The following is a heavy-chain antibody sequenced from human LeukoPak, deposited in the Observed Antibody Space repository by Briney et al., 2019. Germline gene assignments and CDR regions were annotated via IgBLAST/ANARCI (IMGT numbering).Heavy chain of an antibody. CDR3: AREGVAAADY. CDR1: GFTFSNFD. D-gene: IGHD6-13*01. V-gene: IGHV3-21*01. Sequence: GGSLRLSCAASGFTFSNFDMNWVRQAPGKGLEWVSSISSSSSYIYYADSVKGRFTISRDNAKNSLYLQMNSLRAEDTAVYYCAREGVAAADYWGQGTLVTVSS. CDR2: ISSSSSYI. J-gene: IGHJ4*02.